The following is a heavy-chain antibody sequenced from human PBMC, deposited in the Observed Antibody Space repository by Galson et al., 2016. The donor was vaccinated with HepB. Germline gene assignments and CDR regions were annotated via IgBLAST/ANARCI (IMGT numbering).Heavy chain of an antibody. CDR2: FDPENGET. D-gene: IGHD2/OR15-2a*01. J-gene: IGHJ6*02. CDR1: GSTLTELS. Sequence: SVKVSCKVSGSTLTELSIHWVRQAPARELEWMGGFDPENGETIYTQRFQGRVTMTEDTSTDTAYMELSSLRSEDTAVYFCVIDWRRMSHFHYGLDVWGQGTTVIISS. V-gene: IGHV1-24*01. CDR3: VIDWRRMSHFHYGLDV.